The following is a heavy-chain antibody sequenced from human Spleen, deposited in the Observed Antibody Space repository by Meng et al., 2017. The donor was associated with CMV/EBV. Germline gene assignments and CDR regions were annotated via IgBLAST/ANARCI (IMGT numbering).Heavy chain of an antibody. CDR2: ISYDGSNK. V-gene: IGHV3-30-3*01. D-gene: IGHD4-17*01. CDR3: ARDYNTVTTRGYYFDY. CDR1: GFTFSSYA. Sequence: GESLKISCAASGFTFSSYAMSWVRQAPGKGLEWVAVISYDGSNKYYADSVKGRFTISRDNSKNTLYLQMNSLRAEDTAVYYCARDYNTVTTRGYYFDYWGQGTLVTVSS. J-gene: IGHJ4*02.